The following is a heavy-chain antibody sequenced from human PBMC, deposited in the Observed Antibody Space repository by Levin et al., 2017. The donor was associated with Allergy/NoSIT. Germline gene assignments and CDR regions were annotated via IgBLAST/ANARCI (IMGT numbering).Heavy chain of an antibody. D-gene: IGHD4-17*01. Sequence: GGSLRLSCAASGFTFTTYWMSWVRQAPGKGLEWVANIKQDGSEKYYVDSVKGRFTISRDNAQNSLYLQMNSLRVEDTAVYYCAREDATVTDNDFYYYYDMDVWGQGTAVTVSS. CDR1: GFTFTTYW. V-gene: IGHV3-7*01. J-gene: IGHJ6*02. CDR3: AREDATVTDNDFYYYYDMDV. CDR2: IKQDGSEK.